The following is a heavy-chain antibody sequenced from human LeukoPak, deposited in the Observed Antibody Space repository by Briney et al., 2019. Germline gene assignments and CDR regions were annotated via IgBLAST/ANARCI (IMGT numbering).Heavy chain of an antibody. CDR3: ARIRSKQPAPDY. CDR2: INTDGSST. D-gene: IGHD6-13*01. CDR1: GFTFSSYW. Sequence: GGSLRLSCAASGFTFSSYWMHWVRQAPGKGLVWVSRINTDGSSTSYADSVKGRFTISRDNAKNTLYLQMNSLRAEGTAVYYCARIRSKQPAPDYWGQGTLVTVSS. V-gene: IGHV3-74*01. J-gene: IGHJ4*02.